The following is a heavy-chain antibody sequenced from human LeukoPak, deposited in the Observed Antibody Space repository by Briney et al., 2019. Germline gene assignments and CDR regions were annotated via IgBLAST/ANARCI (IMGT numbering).Heavy chain of an antibody. D-gene: IGHD3-22*01. V-gene: IGHV3-23*01. CDR1: GFTFSSFA. J-gene: IGHJ4*02. CDR2: IGGSGAGT. Sequence: GGSLRLSCAASGFTFSSFALSWVRHAPGKGLEWVSAIGGSGAGTYYADSVKGRFTISRDNSKNTLYLQMTGLRAEDTAVYYCAKVLHYYDDNTSPGYWGRGTLVTVSS. CDR3: AKVLHYYDDNTSPGY.